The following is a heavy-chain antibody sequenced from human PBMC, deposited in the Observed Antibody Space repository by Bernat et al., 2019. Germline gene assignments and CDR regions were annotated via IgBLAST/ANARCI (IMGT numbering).Heavy chain of an antibody. CDR3: VRQSPRTPPGAYYYGMDV. D-gene: IGHD7-27*01. V-gene: IGHV4-39*01. J-gene: IGHJ6*02. CDR1: GGSISSSTSY. Sequence: QLQLQESGLGLVKPSETLSLICTVSGGSISSSTSYWGWIRQPPEKGLEWIGSIYYTGDTYHNPSLKSRVTISVDTSKNHFSLKLTSVTAADTAVYFCVRQSPRTPPGAYYYGMDVWGQGTTVTVSS. CDR2: IYYTGDT.